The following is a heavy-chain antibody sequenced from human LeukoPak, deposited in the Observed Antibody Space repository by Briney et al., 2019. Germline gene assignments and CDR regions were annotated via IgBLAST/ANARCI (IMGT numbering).Heavy chain of an antibody. J-gene: IGHJ4*02. V-gene: IGHV3-30*02. CDR3: AKARYCGGDCYYFDY. CDR2: IRNDGSNK. Sequence: PGGSLRLSCAASGFTFSTYGMYWVRQAPGKGLEWVAFIRNDGSNKYYADSVKGRLTVSRDNSKNTLYLQMNSLRAEDTAVYYCAKARYCGGDCYYFDYWGEGTLVTVSS. CDR1: GFTFSTYG. D-gene: IGHD2-21*01.